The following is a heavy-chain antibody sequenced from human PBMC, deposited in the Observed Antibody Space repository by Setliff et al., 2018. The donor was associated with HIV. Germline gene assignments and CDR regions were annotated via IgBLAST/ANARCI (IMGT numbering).Heavy chain of an antibody. CDR2: NYYSGST. CDR1: GGSISSHY. D-gene: IGHD3-10*01. Sequence: SETLSLTCTVSGGSISSHYWSWIRQPPGKGLEWIGYNYYSGSTYYNPSLKSRVTMSVDTSKNQFSLNLSSVTAADTAVYYCARSMHYPGDDAFDIWGQGTMVTVSS. V-gene: IGHV4-59*11. CDR3: ARSMHYPGDDAFDI. J-gene: IGHJ3*02.